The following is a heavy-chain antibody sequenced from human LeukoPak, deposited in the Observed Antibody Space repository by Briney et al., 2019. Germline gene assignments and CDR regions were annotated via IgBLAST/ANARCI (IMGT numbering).Heavy chain of an antibody. D-gene: IGHD5-18*01. J-gene: IGHJ5*02. CDR3: ARGVHWYSYGYGRWFDP. Sequence: SETLSLTCTVSGGSISSSSYYWGWIRQPPGKGLEWIGSIYYSGSTYYNPSLKSRVTISVDTSKNQFSLKLSSVTAADTAVYYCARGVHWYSYGYGRWFDPWGQGTLVTVSS. CDR1: GGSISSSSYY. CDR2: IYYSGST. V-gene: IGHV4-39*01.